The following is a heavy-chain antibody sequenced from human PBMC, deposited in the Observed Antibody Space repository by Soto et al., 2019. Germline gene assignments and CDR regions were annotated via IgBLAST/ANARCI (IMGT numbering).Heavy chain of an antibody. V-gene: IGHV1-8*01. CDR2: MNPNSGNT. J-gene: IGHJ4*02. Sequence: ASVQVSCKASGYTFTSYDINWVRQATGQGLEWMGWMNPNSGNTGYAQKFQGRVTMTRNTSISTAYMELSSLRSEDTAVYYCARVGYDSSGYYYFDYWGQGTLVTVSS. D-gene: IGHD3-22*01. CDR3: ARVGYDSSGYYYFDY. CDR1: GYTFTSYD.